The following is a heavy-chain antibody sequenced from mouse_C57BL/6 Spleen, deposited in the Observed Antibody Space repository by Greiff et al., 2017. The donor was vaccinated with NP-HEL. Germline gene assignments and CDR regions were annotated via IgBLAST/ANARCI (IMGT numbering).Heavy chain of an antibody. CDR1: GYTFTDHT. CDR3: AREADDYDVGDAMDD. CDR2: IYPRDGST. D-gene: IGHD2-4*01. Sequence: QVQLQQSDAELVKPGASVKISCTVSGYTFTDHTIHWMKQRPEQGLEWIGYIYPRDGSTKYNEKFKGKATLTADKSSSTAYMQLNRLTSEDSAVYFCAREADDYDVGDAMDDWGQGTSVTVSS. V-gene: IGHV1-78*01. J-gene: IGHJ4*01.